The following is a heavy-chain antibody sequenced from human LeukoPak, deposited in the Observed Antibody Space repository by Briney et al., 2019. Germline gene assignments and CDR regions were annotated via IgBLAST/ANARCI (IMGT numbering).Heavy chain of an antibody. CDR1: GYTFTSYG. V-gene: IGHV1-18*01. J-gene: IGHJ4*02. D-gene: IGHD2-15*01. CDR2: ISAYNGNT. Sequence: ASVKVSCKASGYTFTSYGISWVRQAPGQGLEWMGWISAYNGNTNYAQKFQGRVTMTRDTSISTAYMELSGLRSDDTAVYYCAVLVVAATDYFDYWGQGTLVTVSS. CDR3: AVLVVAATDYFDY.